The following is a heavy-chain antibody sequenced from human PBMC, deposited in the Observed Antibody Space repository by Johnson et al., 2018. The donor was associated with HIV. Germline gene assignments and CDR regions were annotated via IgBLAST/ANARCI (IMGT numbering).Heavy chain of an antibody. V-gene: IGHV3-30*04. D-gene: IGHD3-22*01. J-gene: IGHJ3*02. CDR1: EFTFSSYA. CDR2: ISYDGSKK. CDR3: ARADITYSYYDSSGYYYHDAFDI. Sequence: VQVLESGGGVVQPGRSLRLSCAASEFTFSSYAMHWVRQAPGKGLEWVAVISYDGSKKYYADSVKGRVTISRDNSKNMLYLQMNSLRAEDTAVYYCARADITYSYYDSSGYYYHDAFDIWGQGTMVTVSS.